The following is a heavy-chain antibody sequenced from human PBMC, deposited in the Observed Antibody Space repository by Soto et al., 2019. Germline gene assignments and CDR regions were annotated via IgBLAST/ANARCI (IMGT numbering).Heavy chain of an antibody. CDR3: ARDFFGNHYFDY. D-gene: IGHD3-10*01. Sequence: XETLSLTCYVSGYSISSGYQWGWIRQPPGKGLEWIGNIYHSGTTSYNPSLKSRVTVSVDTSKNQISLNLTSVTAADTAIYYCARDFFGNHYFDYWGQGILVTVSS. CDR2: IYHSGTT. V-gene: IGHV4-38-2*02. J-gene: IGHJ4*02. CDR1: GYSISSGYQ.